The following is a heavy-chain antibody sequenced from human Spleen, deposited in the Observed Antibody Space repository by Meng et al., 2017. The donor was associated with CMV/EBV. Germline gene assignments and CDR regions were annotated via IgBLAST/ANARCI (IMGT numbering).Heavy chain of an antibody. J-gene: IGHJ5*01. CDR1: SGTYD. D-gene: IGHD3-3*01. Sequence: SGTYDWSWVRQPPGKGLEWLGNIYYGGSTSYNPSLKSRVTISSDTSKNQFSLRLTSVTAADTAVYYCAGQRTEYDFWSGHHRKRIDSWGQGTLVTVSS. V-gene: IGHV4-61*07. CDR3: AGQRTEYDFWSGHHRKRIDS. CDR2: IYYGGST.